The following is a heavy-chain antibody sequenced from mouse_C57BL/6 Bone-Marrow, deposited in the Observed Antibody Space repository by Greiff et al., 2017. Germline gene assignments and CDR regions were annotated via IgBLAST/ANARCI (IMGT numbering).Heavy chain of an antibody. V-gene: IGHV1-63*01. CDR2: IYPGGGYT. J-gene: IGHJ3*01. Sequence: QVQLQQSGAELVRPGTSVKMSCKASGYTFTNYWIGWAKQRPGHGLAWIGDIYPGGGYTNYNEKFKGKATLTADKSSSTAYMQFSSLTSEDSAISSCALARVSSWFAYWGQGTLVTVSA. CDR3: ALARVSSWFAY. CDR1: GYTFTNYW. D-gene: IGHD3-3*01.